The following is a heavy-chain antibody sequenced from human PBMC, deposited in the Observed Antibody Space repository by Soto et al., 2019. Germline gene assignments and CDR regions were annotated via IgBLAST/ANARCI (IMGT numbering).Heavy chain of an antibody. CDR3: AKDEGSEFERDYYYGMDV. J-gene: IGHJ6*02. Sequence: PGGSLRLSCAASGFTFSSYGMHWVRQAPGKGLEWVAVISYDGSNKYYADSVKGRFTISRDNSKNTLYLQMNSLRAEDTAVYYCAKDEGSEFERDYYYGMDVWGQGTTVTVSS. D-gene: IGHD3-10*01. CDR1: GFTFSSYG. CDR2: ISYDGSNK. V-gene: IGHV3-30*18.